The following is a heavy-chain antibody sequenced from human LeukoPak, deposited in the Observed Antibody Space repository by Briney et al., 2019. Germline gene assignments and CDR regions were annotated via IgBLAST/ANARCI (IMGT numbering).Heavy chain of an antibody. D-gene: IGHD2-15*01. J-gene: IGHJ4*02. V-gene: IGHV1-2*06. Sequence: ASVKVSCKASGYTFTAYPIHWVRQAPGQGLEWMGRINPNSGVTNYAQKFQGRVIMTRDTSISTAYMQLSSLKSDDTAVYYCARSDGSGTSWGQGTLVTVSS. CDR3: ARSDGSGTS. CDR2: INPNSGVT. CDR1: GYTFTAYP.